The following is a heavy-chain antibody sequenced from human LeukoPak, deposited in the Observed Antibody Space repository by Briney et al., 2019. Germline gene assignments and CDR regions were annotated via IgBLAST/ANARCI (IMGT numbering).Heavy chain of an antibody. CDR2: ISTYNGNT. V-gene: IGHV1-18*01. J-gene: IGHJ4*02. CDR1: GYSFTSYG. CDR3: ARRAVAAPGALDY. Sequence: ASVKVSCKASGYSFTSYGLSWVRQAPGQRLEWMGWISTYNGNTDYAQNLQGRVTMTTDTSTSTAYMELRSLRSDDTAVYYCARRAVAAPGALDYWGQGTLVTVSS. D-gene: IGHD6-19*01.